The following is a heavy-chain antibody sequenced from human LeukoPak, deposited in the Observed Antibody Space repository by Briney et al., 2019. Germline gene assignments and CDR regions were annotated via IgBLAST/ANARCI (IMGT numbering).Heavy chain of an antibody. CDR1: GGTFISYA. CDR2: IIPIFGTA. Sequence: SXXVSCKASGGTFISYAISWVRQAPGQGVEWMGRIIPIFGTANYAQKFQGRVTITTDEYTSTAYMELSSLRSEDTAVYYCARGGDSSGWYEKDYFDYWGQGTLVTVSS. D-gene: IGHD6-19*01. CDR3: ARGGDSSGWYEKDYFDY. V-gene: IGHV1-69*05. J-gene: IGHJ4*02.